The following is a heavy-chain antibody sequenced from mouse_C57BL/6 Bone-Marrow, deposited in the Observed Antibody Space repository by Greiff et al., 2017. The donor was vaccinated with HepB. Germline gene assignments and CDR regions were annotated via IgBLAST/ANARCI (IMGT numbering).Heavy chain of an antibody. J-gene: IGHJ4*01. D-gene: IGHD1-1*01. Sequence: EVKLMESGPGLAKPSQTLSLTCSVTGYSITSDYWNWIRKFPGNKLEYMGYISYSGSTYYNPSLKSRISITRDTSKNQYYLQLNSVTTEDTATYYCANTVVAHYYAMDYWGQGTSVTVSS. CDR2: ISYSGST. CDR1: GYSITSDY. CDR3: ANTVVAHYYAMDY. V-gene: IGHV3-8*01.